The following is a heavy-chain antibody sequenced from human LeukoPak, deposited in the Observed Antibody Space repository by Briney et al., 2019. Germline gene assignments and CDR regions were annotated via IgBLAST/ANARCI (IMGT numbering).Heavy chain of an antibody. J-gene: IGHJ4*02. V-gene: IGHV3-7*03. CDR3: VRGGYGPDY. CDR1: GFTFSGYS. D-gene: IGHD5-12*01. Sequence: GGSLRLSCAASGFTFSGYSMSWVRQAPGKGLEWVANIKQDGSVKNYVDSVKGRFTISRDNAKNSLYLQMNSLRADDTAMYYCVRGGYGPDYWGQGTLVTVSS. CDR2: IKQDGSVK.